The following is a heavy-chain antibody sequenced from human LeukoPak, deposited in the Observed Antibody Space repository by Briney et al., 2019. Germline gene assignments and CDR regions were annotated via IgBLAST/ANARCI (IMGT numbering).Heavy chain of an antibody. Sequence: ASVKVSCKASGYTFTSYDINWVRQATGQGLEWMGWMNPNSGNTGYAQKFQGRVTMTRNTSISTAYMELSSLRSEDTAVYYCAIPSSGWSPFDYWGRGTQVTVSS. CDR2: MNPNSGNT. D-gene: IGHD6-19*01. V-gene: IGHV1-8*01. J-gene: IGHJ4*02. CDR3: AIPSSGWSPFDY. CDR1: GYTFTSYD.